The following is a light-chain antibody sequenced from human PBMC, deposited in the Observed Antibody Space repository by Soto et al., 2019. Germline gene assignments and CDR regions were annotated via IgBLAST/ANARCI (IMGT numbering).Light chain of an antibody. Sequence: ITQNTVALSVPTGARDTLSCKAIEDIGGKLACYRQQPGQAPRLLLSGPSTRASGIPARFSGSESGTEFTLTISSLQSEDVAVYYCLQFKSWVTRYTFGQGTKVDIK. CDR1: EDIGGK. CDR3: LQFKSWVTRYT. CDR2: GPS. J-gene: IGKJ2*01. V-gene: IGKV3-15*01.